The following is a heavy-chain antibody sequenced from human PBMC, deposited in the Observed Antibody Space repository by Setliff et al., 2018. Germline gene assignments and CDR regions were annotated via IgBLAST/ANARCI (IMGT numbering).Heavy chain of an antibody. V-gene: IGHV3-30*18. CDR1: GFAFSSFP. CDR3: AKDAFLEWVDGTGYYYFYHMDV. CDR2: ISYDGSNT. Sequence: PGGSLRLSCAASGFAFSSFPMHWVRQAPGKGLEWLAVISYDGSNTYQADSVKGRLTISRDNSKNTVSLQLSSLRPEDTAIYYCAKDAFLEWVDGTGYYYFYHMDVWGKGTTVTVSS. D-gene: IGHD3-3*01. J-gene: IGHJ6*03.